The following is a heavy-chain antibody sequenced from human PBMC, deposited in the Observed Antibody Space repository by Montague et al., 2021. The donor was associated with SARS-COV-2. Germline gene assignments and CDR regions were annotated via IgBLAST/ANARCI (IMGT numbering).Heavy chain of an antibody. CDR2: IYYSGST. CDR3: ARHASYDYSKDLYYYYYGMDV. V-gene: IGHV4-39*01. D-gene: IGHD4-11*01. CDR1: GGSISSSSYY. J-gene: IGHJ6*02. Sequence: SETLSLTCTVSGGSISSSSYYWGRIRQPPGKGLEWIGSIYYSGSTYYNPSLKSRVTISVDTSKNQFSLKLSSVAAADTAVYYCARHASYDYSKDLYYYYYGMDVWGQGTTVTVSS.